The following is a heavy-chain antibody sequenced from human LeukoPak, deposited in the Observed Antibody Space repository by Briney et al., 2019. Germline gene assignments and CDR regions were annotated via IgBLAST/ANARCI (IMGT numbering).Heavy chain of an antibody. Sequence: SQTLSLTCAISGDSVSSNSAAWNWIRQSPSRGLEWLGRTYYRSKWYNDYAVSVKSRITINPDTSKNQFSLQLNSVTPEDTAVYYCARGLGVVVPAARSWFDPWGQETLVTVSS. CDR2: TYYRSKWYN. J-gene: IGHJ5*02. V-gene: IGHV6-1*01. D-gene: IGHD2-2*01. CDR3: ARGLGVVVPAARSWFDP. CDR1: GDSVSSNSAA.